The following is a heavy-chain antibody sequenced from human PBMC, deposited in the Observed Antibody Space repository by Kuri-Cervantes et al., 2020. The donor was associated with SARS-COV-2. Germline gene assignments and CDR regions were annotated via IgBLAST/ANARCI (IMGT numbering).Heavy chain of an antibody. D-gene: IGHD3-22*01. CDR2: IKSKTDGGTT. CDR1: GFTFSNAW. Sequence: GGSLRLSCAVSGFTFSNAWRSWVRQAPGKGMEWVGRIKSKTDGGTTDYAATVKGRITISRDDSKNTLYLQMNSLKTEDTAVYYCTTEGRGLLRGNYFDYWGQGTLVTVSS. J-gene: IGHJ4*01. CDR3: TTEGRGLLRGNYFDY. V-gene: IGHV3-15*01.